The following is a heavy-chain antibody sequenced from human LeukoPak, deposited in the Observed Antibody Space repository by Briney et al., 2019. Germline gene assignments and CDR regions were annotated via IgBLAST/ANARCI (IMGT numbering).Heavy chain of an antibody. CDR3: AKSLIGAIAAAGNDY. J-gene: IGHJ4*02. CDR2: ISGGGNTT. D-gene: IGHD6-13*01. Sequence: GGSLRLSCAASGFSFSFYAMSWVRQAPGKGLEWVSGISGGGNTTYYADSVKGRLTISRDNSKNTLYLEMNNLRVEDTAVYYCAKSLIGAIAAAGNDYWGQGTLVTVSS. CDR1: GFSFSFYA. V-gene: IGHV3-23*01.